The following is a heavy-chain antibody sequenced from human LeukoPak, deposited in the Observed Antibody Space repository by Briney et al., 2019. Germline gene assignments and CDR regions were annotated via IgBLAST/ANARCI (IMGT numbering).Heavy chain of an antibody. J-gene: IGHJ4*02. V-gene: IGHV3-30*03. CDR3: AREGTAQIGTLYEY. Sequence: GGSLRLSCATSGFTISNSGMHWVRQAPGKGLEWVAVVSYEGKSQYYADSVRGRFTISRDNSKNTLYLQMNSLRGEDAAVYYCAREGTAQIGTLYEYWGQGTMVTVSS. D-gene: IGHD2-15*01. CDR2: VSYEGKSQ. CDR1: GFTISNSG.